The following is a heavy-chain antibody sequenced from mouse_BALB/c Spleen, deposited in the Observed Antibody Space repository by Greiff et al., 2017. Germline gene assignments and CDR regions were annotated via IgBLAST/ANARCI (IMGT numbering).Heavy chain of an antibody. CDR3: ARVKDHYGYGYAMDY. J-gene: IGHJ4*01. V-gene: IGHV2-9*02. D-gene: IGHD1-2*01. CDR2: IWAGGST. CDR1: GFSLTSYG. Sequence: VQLVESGPGLVAPSQSLSITCTVSGFSLTSYGVHWVRQPPGKGLEWLGVIWAGGSTNYNSALMSRLSISKDNSKSQVFLKMNSLQTDDTAMYYCARVKDHYGYGYAMDYWGQGTSVTVSS.